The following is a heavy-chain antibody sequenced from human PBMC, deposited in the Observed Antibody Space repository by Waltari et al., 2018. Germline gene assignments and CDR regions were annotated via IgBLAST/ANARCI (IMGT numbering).Heavy chain of an antibody. CDR1: GGSISSYY. CDR2: IYYSGST. J-gene: IGHJ4*02. V-gene: IGHV4-59*01. Sequence: QVQLQESGPGLVKPSETLSLTCPVSGGSISSYYWSWLRQPPGKGLEWIGYIYYSGSTNYNPSLKSRVTISVDTSKNQFSLKLSSVTAADTAVYYCARGDTAMVDFDYWGQGTLVTVSS. CDR3: ARGDTAMVDFDY. D-gene: IGHD5-18*01.